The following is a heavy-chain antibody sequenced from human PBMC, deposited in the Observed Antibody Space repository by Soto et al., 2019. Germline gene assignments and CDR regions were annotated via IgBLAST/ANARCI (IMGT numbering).Heavy chain of an antibody. D-gene: IGHD3-10*01. CDR1: GFTFDDYA. Sequence: GGSLRLSCAASGFTFDDYAMHWVRQAPGKGLEWVSGISWNSGSIGYADSVKGRFTISRDNAKNSLYLQMNSLRAEDTALYYCAKASGSGPTPYYYYYYMDVWGKGTTVTVSS. CDR3: AKASGSGPTPYYYYYYMDV. CDR2: ISWNSGSI. V-gene: IGHV3-9*01. J-gene: IGHJ6*03.